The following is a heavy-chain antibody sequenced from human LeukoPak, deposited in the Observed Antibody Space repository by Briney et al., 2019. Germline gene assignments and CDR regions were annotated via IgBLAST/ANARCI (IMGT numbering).Heavy chain of an antibody. D-gene: IGHD2-2*01. CDR1: GGSISSSSYY. J-gene: IGHJ3*02. CDR2: IYYSGST. V-gene: IGHV4-61*05. CDR3: ARSSRLHAFDI. Sequence: NASETLSLTCTVSGGSISSSSYYWGWIRQPPGKGLEWIGYIYYSGSTNYNPSLKSRVTISVDTSKNQFSLKLSSVTAADTAVYYCARSSRLHAFDIWGQGTMVTVSS.